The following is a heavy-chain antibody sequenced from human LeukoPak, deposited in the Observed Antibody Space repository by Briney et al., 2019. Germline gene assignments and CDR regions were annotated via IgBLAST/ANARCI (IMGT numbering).Heavy chain of an antibody. Sequence: SETLSLTCTVSGGSISSYYRSWIRQPAGKGLEWIGRIYTSGSTNYNPSLESRVTMSVDTSKNQFSLKLSSVTAADTAVYYCAQTTPDSSRREYWGQGTLVTVSS. CDR2: IYTSGST. CDR1: GGSISSYY. V-gene: IGHV4-4*07. D-gene: IGHD6-13*01. CDR3: AQTTPDSSRREY. J-gene: IGHJ4*02.